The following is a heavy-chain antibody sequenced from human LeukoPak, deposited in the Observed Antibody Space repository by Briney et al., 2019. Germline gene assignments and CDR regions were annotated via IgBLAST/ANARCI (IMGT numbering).Heavy chain of an antibody. J-gene: IGHJ4*02. CDR3: AREGVGYTYGLDY. Sequence: GGSLRLSCAASAWTVSSNYMTWVRQAPGKGLEWVSVIYSGGSTYYADSVKGRFTISRDNSKNTLYLQMNSLRAEDTALYYCAREGVGYTYGLDYWGQGTLVTVSS. CDR2: IYSGGST. D-gene: IGHD5-18*01. V-gene: IGHV3-66*01. CDR1: AWTVSSNY.